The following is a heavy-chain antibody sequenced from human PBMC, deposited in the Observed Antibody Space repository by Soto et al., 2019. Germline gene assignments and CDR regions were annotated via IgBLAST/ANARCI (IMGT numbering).Heavy chain of an antibody. J-gene: IGHJ6*02. CDR2: IIPIFGTA. CDR3: ARPPKESSGYYYGMDD. CDR1: GGTFSSSA. V-gene: IGHV1-69*12. Sequence: QVQLVQSGAEVKKPGSSVKVSCKASGGTFSSSAISWVRQAPGLGLEWMGGIIPIFGTAHYAQKCQGRVTITADESTSTAYMELSSLRSEDTAVYYWARPPKESSGYYYGMDDWCQGTTVTVAS. D-gene: IGHD6-19*01.